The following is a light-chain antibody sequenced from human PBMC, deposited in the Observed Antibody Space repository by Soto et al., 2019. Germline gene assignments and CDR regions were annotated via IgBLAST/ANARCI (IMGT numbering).Light chain of an antibody. Sequence: QSVLTQPPSASGTPGQRVTFSCSGSSSNIGRNTLKWYRQLPGTAPQLLIGNSDQRPSGVPDRFSGSQSGTSAALAISGLQSEDEDDYICAAWDASLNAGSFGGGTKLTVL. J-gene: IGLJ3*02. CDR1: SSNIGRNT. CDR3: AAWDASLNAGS. CDR2: NSD. V-gene: IGLV1-44*01.